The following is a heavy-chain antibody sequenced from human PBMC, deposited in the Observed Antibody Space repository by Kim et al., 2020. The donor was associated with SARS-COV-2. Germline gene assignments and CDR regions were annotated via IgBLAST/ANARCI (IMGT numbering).Heavy chain of an antibody. J-gene: IGHJ4*02. D-gene: IGHD6-13*01. CDR1: GYSFTSYW. CDR3: ARHALPRYSSSWNYFGY. V-gene: IGHV5-10-1*01. Sequence: GESLKISCKGSGYSFTSYWISWVRQMPGKGLEWMGRIDPSDSYTNYSPSFQGHVTISADKSISTAYLQWSSLKASDTAMYYCARHALPRYSSSWNYFGYWGQGTLVTVSS. CDR2: IDPSDSYT.